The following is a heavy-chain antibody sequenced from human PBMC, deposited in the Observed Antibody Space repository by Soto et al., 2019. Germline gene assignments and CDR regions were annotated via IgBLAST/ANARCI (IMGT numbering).Heavy chain of an antibody. J-gene: IGHJ4*02. CDR2: ICDTGST. D-gene: IGHD3-22*01. V-gene: IGHV4-59*01. CDR1: GGSISSYY. CDR3: AREDYFDSGGFPI. Sequence: SETLSLTCTVSGGSISSYYWSWIRQPPGKGLEWIGYICDTGSTKYNPSLKSRVTISVDTTNNQFYLKLSYVTAADTAVYYCAREDYFDSGGFPIWGQGTLVTVSS.